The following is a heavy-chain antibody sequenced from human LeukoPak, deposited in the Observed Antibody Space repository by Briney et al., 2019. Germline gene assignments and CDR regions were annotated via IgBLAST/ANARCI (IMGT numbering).Heavy chain of an antibody. Sequence: GGSLRLSCATSGFSFSSYAMSWVRQAPGKGLEWVSVIYSGGSTYYADSVKGRFTISRDNSKNTLYLQMNSLRAEDTAVYYCARGNPYSYYYMDVWGNGTTVTISS. CDR2: IYSGGST. D-gene: IGHD1-14*01. J-gene: IGHJ6*03. CDR1: GFSFSSYA. V-gene: IGHV3-53*01. CDR3: ARGNPYSYYYMDV.